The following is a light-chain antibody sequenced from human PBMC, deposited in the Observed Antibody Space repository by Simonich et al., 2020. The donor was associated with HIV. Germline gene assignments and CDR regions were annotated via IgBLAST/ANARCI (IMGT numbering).Light chain of an antibody. J-gene: IGLJ3*02. CDR2: EGS. CDR1: SCDVGSYNL. CDR3: CSYAGSGTWV. V-gene: IGLV2-23*01. Sequence: QSALTQPASVSGSPGQSITISCTGTSCDVGSYNLVSWFQQHPGKAPKLMILEGSQRPSGVANRFSGSKSGNTASLTISGLQAEDEADYYCCSYAGSGTWVFGGGTKLTVL.